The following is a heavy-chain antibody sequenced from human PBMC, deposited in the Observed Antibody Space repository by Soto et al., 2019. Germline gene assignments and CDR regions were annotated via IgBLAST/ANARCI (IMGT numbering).Heavy chain of an antibody. CDR3: ASSGFAGKPTTLRYFDWLLAT. J-gene: IGHJ4*02. Sequence: SETLSLTCTVSGGSISSGGYYWSWIRQHPGKGLEWIGYIYYSGSTYYNPSLKSRVTISVDTSKNQFSLKMSSVTAADTAVDYCASSGFAGKPTTLRYFDWLLATWGQGTLVTVSS. CDR1: GGSISSGGYY. V-gene: IGHV4-31*03. CDR2: IYYSGST. D-gene: IGHD3-9*01.